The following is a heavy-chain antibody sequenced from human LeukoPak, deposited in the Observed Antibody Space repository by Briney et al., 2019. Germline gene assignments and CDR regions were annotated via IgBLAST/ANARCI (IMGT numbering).Heavy chain of an antibody. D-gene: IGHD5-24*01. CDR1: GFTFSRYA. J-gene: IGHJ4*02. V-gene: IGHV3-23*01. CDR3: AKKSRDGYKPFDY. CDR2: ISNSGESP. Sequence: PGGSLRLSCAASGFTFSRYAMSWVRQAPGKGLEWVCGISNSGESPYYANSVEGRFTISRDNSKNTLYLEINSLRAEDTAVYYCAKKSRDGYKPFDYVGQGTLVTVSS.